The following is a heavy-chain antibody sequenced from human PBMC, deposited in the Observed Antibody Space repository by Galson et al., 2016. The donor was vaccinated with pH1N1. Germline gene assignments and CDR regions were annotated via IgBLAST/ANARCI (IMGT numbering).Heavy chain of an antibody. CDR2: INQDDSKK. V-gene: IGHV3-7*05. J-gene: IGHJ4*02. D-gene: IGHD4-17*01. CDR1: GFTFSDYW. CDR3: ASKLYGDPNY. Sequence: LRLSCAASGFTFSDYWMSWVRQAPGKGLEWVANINQDDSKKNYVASVRGRFTTSRDNAKNPLFLQMNSLRVEDTAVYYCASKLYGDPNYWGQGALVPVSS.